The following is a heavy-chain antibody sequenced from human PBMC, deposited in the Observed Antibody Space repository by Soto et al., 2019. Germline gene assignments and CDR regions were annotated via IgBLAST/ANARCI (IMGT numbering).Heavy chain of an antibody. CDR3: AKDRSTVTTEFDAFYI. J-gene: IGHJ3*02. V-gene: IGHV3-23*01. D-gene: IGHD4-17*01. Sequence: EVQLLESGGGLVQPGGSLRLSCAASGFTFSSYAMSWVRQAPGKGLEWVSAISGSGGSTYYADSVKGRFTISRDKSKNTLYLQMNSLRAEDTAVYYCAKDRSTVTTEFDAFYIWGQGTMVTVSS. CDR1: GFTFSSYA. CDR2: ISGSGGST.